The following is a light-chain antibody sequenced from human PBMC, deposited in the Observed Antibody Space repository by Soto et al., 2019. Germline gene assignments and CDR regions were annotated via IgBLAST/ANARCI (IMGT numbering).Light chain of an antibody. Sequence: DIQMTQSPSSLSASVGDRVTIACRASQSISTHLNWYQQKPGKAPNLLIYAASNLHGGVPSRFSGSGSGTDFILPISSLQPEDFANYYCQQSHRTPVTFGGGTKVDIE. CDR1: QSISTH. CDR2: AAS. CDR3: QQSHRTPVT. V-gene: IGKV1-39*01. J-gene: IGKJ4*01.